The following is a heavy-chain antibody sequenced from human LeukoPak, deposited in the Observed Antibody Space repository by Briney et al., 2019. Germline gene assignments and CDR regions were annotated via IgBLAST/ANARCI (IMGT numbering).Heavy chain of an antibody. Sequence: SETLSLTCAVYGGSCSGYYWSWIRQPPGKGLEWIGEINHSGSTNYNPSLKSRVTISVDTSKNQFSLKLSSVTAADTAVYYCARVRGVIISIFDYWGQGTLVTVSS. D-gene: IGHD3-10*01. CDR2: INHSGST. V-gene: IGHV4-34*01. CDR3: ARVRGVIISIFDY. CDR1: GGSCSGYY. J-gene: IGHJ4*02.